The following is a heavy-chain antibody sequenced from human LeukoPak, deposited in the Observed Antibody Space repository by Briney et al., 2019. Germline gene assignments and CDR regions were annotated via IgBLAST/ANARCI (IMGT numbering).Heavy chain of an antibody. V-gene: IGHV4-4*09. CDR3: ATSYDAKTAPYDL. CDR2: IYTSGTA. D-gene: IGHD3-3*01. J-gene: IGHJ5*02. Sequence: PSETLSLTCTVSGGSIGSYCWTWVRQPPGKGLEWIGYIYTSGTADHNPSLRSRLTMSVDTSKNQLSLELRFLTAADTAVYYCATSYDAKTAPYDLWGQGTLVTVSS. CDR1: GGSIGSYC.